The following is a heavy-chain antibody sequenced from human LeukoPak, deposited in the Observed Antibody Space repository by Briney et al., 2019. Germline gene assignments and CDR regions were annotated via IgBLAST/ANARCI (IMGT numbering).Heavy chain of an antibody. CDR1: GGSFSGYY. CDR3: ARRSFYGDYVLDY. J-gene: IGHJ4*02. CDR2: INHSGST. D-gene: IGHD4-17*01. V-gene: IGHV4-34*01. Sequence: SETLSLTCAVYGGSFSGYYWSWIRQPPGKGLEWIGEINHSGSTNYNPSLKSRVTISVDTSKNQFSLKLSSVTAADTAVYYCARRSFYGDYVLDYWGQGTLVTVSS.